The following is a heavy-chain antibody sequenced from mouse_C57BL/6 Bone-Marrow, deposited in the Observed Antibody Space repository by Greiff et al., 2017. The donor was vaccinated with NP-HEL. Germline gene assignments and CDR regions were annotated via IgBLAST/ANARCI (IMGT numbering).Heavy chain of an antibody. CDR3: ARLKGTWYFDY. Sequence: EVQVVESGGGLVQPGGSLKLSCAASGFTFSDYYMYWVRQTPEKRLEWVAYISNGGGSTYYPDTVKGRFTISRDNAKNTLYLQMSRLKSEDTAMYYCARLKGTWYFDYWGQGTTLTVSS. CDR2: ISNGGGST. CDR1: GFTFSDYY. J-gene: IGHJ2*01. D-gene: IGHD1-3*01. V-gene: IGHV5-12*01.